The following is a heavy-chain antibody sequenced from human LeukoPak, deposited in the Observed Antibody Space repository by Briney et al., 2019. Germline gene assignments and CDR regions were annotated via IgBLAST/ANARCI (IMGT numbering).Heavy chain of an antibody. CDR2: IHHSGST. V-gene: IGHV4-4*02. Sequence: SGTLSLTCDVSGGSISSGYWWSWLRQPPGKGLEWIGEIHHSGSTNYNLSLKSRVTISVDKSKNQFSVMLTPVTAADTAVYYCARNAYYSADYWGQGTLVTVSS. CDR3: ARNAYYSADY. J-gene: IGHJ4*02. CDR1: GGSISSGYW. D-gene: IGHD3-10*01.